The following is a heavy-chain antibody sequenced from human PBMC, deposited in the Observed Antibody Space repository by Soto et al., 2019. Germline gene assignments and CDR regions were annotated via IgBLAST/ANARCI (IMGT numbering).Heavy chain of an antibody. V-gene: IGHV2-5*02. Sequence: QITLKESGPTLVKPTQTLTLTCTFSGFSLTTRGVGVGWIRQPPGQALECLALIYWDDDTRYSPSLQSRRSSTKDTSKNQVVLTMTNVDPVDTATYYCAHIPNYYQYDWFDPWGQGTLVSVSS. CDR2: IYWDDDT. J-gene: IGHJ5*02. CDR3: AHIPNYYQYDWFDP. CDR1: GFSLTTRGVG. D-gene: IGHD3-16*01.